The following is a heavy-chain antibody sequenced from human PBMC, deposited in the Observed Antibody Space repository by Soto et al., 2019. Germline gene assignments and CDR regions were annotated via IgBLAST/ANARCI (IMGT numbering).Heavy chain of an antibody. V-gene: IGHV3-15*07. CDR1: GFTFADAW. D-gene: IGHD6-13*01. Sequence: VQLVESGGGSVEPGGSLRLSCATAGFTFADAWMNWIRQAPGKGLEWVGRIKSKSNGETTDYAAAVKGRFTISRDDAEKPVYLEMESLKTEDTAVYYCTTPEGSVPAANGYWGQGVMVTVSS. CDR2: IKSKSNGETT. CDR3: TTPEGSVPAANGY. J-gene: IGHJ4*02.